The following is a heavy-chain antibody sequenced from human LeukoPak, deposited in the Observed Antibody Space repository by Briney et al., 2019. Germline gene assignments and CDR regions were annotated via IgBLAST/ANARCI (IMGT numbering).Heavy chain of an antibody. J-gene: IGHJ4*02. CDR1: GGTFSNYA. Sequence: GASVNVSCKASGGTFSNYAISWVRQAPGQGLEWMGGIIPIFGTASYAQKFQGRVTITADESTSTAYMELSSLRSEDTAVYYYARDLGDSFDYWGQGTLVTVSS. CDR2: IIPIFGTA. D-gene: IGHD3-10*01. CDR3: ARDLGDSFDY. V-gene: IGHV1-69*13.